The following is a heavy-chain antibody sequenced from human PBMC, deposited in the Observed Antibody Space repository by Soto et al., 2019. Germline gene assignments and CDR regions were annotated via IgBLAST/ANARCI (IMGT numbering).Heavy chain of an antibody. CDR2: INHSGNT. J-gene: IGHJ2*01. CDR3: ARGANWRISWYFDL. D-gene: IGHD1-1*01. V-gene: IGHV4-34*01. Sequence: QVRLQQWGAGLLKPSETLSLTCAVYTESFSGFYWSWIRQPPGKGLEWIGEINHSGNTNYNPSLKSRVIISVVTSRNQFSLNLNSVTAADTAVYYCARGANWRISWYFDLWGRGTLVTVSS. CDR1: TESFSGFY.